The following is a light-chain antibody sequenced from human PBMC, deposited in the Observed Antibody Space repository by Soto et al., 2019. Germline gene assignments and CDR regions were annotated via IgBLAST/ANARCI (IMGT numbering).Light chain of an antibody. CDR1: SSDVGSYNL. CDR3: CSYAGSSTLGVV. J-gene: IGLJ2*01. CDR2: EGS. V-gene: IGLV2-23*01. Sequence: QSALTQPASVSGSPGQSITISCTGTSSDVGSYNLVSWYQQHPDKAPKLMIYEGSKRPSGVSNRFSGSKSGNTASLTISGLQAEDEADYYCCSYAGSSTLGVVFGGGTQLTVL.